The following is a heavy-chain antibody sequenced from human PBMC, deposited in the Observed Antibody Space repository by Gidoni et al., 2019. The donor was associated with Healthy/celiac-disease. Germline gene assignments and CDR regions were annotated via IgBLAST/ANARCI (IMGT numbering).Heavy chain of an antibody. CDR3: ARGLRFLAYYFDY. CDR1: GFTFSSYW. J-gene: IGHJ4*02. Sequence: EVQLVESGGGFVQPGGSLILSCAASGFTFSSYWMHWVRQAPGKGLVWVSRINSDGSSTSYADSVKGRFTISRDNAKNTLYLQMNSLRAEDTAVYYCARGLRFLAYYFDYWGQGTLVTVSS. D-gene: IGHD3-3*01. V-gene: IGHV3-74*01. CDR2: INSDGSST.